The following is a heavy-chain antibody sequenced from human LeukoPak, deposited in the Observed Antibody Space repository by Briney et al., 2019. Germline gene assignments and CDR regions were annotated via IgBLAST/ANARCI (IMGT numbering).Heavy chain of an antibody. J-gene: IGHJ3*02. Sequence: GGSLRLSCAASGFTFSSYSMSWVRQGPGKGLEWVANIKEDGTEKNYEDSVTGRFSISRDNAKNLLFLQMHSLRAEDTAVYYCARENYYDSSGYYYVHGFDIWGQGTMVTVSS. D-gene: IGHD3-22*01. CDR3: ARENYYDSSGYYYVHGFDI. CDR1: GFTFSSYS. CDR2: IKEDGTEK. V-gene: IGHV3-7*01.